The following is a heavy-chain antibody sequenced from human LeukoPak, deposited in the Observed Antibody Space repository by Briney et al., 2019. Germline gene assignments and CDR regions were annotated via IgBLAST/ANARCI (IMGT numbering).Heavy chain of an antibody. V-gene: IGHV4-59*01. Sequence: SETLSLTCTVSGGSISSYYWSWIRQPPGKGLEWIGYIYYSGSTSYNPSLKSRVTLSVDTSKNQFSLKLRSATAADTAVYYCARYSGSYPHDAFEIWGQGTMVTVSS. CDR1: GGSISSYY. D-gene: IGHD1-26*01. J-gene: IGHJ3*02. CDR2: IYYSGST. CDR3: ARYSGSYPHDAFEI.